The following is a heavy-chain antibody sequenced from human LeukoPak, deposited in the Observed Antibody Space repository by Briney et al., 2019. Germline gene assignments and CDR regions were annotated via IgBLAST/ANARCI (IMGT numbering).Heavy chain of an antibody. CDR1: GYTFTSYG. CDR2: ISAYNGNT. D-gene: IGHD2-21*02. V-gene: IGHV1-18*01. Sequence: ASVKVSRKASGYTFTSYGISWVRQAPGQGLEWMGWISAYNGNTNYAQKIQGRVTMTTDTSTSTAYMELRSLRSDDTAVYYCAGDQTAYYFDYWGQGTLVTVSS. CDR3: AGDQTAYYFDY. J-gene: IGHJ4*02.